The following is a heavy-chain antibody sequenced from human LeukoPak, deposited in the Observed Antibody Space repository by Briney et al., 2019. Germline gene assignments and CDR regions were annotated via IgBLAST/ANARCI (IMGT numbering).Heavy chain of an antibody. J-gene: IGHJ4*02. Sequence: SETLSLTCAVYGGSFSGYYWGWIRQPPGKGLEWIGETNHSGSTNYNPSLKSRVTISVDTSKNQFSLKLSSVTAADTAVYYCARGRHRGYYDSSGYSPYWGQGTLVTVSS. CDR3: ARGRHRGYYDSSGYSPY. CDR1: GGSFSGYY. D-gene: IGHD3-22*01. CDR2: TNHSGST. V-gene: IGHV4-34*01.